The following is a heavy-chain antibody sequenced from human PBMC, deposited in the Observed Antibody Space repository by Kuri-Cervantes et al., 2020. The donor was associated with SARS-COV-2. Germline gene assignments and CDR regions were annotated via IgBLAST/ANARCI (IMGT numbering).Heavy chain of an antibody. CDR3: ARSISGITGTTAAFDI. V-gene: IGHV1-46*01. J-gene: IGHJ3*02. Sequence: ASVKVSCKASGYTFTSYYMHWVRQAPGQGLEWMGIINPSGGSTSYAQKFQGRVTMTRDTSTSTVYMGLSSLRSEDTAVYYCARSISGITGTTAAFDIWGQGTMVTVSS. CDR1: GYTFTSYY. D-gene: IGHD1-20*01. CDR2: INPSGGST.